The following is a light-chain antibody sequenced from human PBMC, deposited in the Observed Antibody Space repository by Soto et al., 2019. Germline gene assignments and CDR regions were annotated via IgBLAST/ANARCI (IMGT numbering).Light chain of an antibody. Sequence: QSVLTQPRSVSGSPGQSVTISCTGTSSDVGGYNYVSWYQQHPGKAPKLMIYDVSKRPSGVPDRFSGSKSGTSASLAITGLQAEDEAYYYCQSYDSRLSGGVLFGGGTKLTVL. V-gene: IGLV2-11*01. CDR3: QSYDSRLSGGVL. CDR2: DVS. J-gene: IGLJ2*01. CDR1: SSDVGGYNY.